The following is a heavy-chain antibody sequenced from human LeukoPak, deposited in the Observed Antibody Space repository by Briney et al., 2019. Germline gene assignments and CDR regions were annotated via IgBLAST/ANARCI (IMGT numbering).Heavy chain of an antibody. Sequence: GRSLRLSCAASGFAVNTYDMHWVRQAPGEGPQWIAYLGISGTIYYADSVRGRFTISRDSAKNSLYLQMNGLRVDDTAIYYCAGYGVYPYWGQGTPVTVSS. CDR2: LGISGTI. J-gene: IGHJ4*02. D-gene: IGHD5/OR15-5a*01. CDR1: GFAVNTYD. V-gene: IGHV3-48*01. CDR3: AGYGVYPY.